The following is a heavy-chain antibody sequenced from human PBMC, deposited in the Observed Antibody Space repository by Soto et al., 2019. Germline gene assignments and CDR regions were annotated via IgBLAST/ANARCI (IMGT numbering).Heavy chain of an antibody. J-gene: IGHJ5*02. D-gene: IGHD3-22*01. CDR1: GGSIRSGTYY. CDR2: IYHSGST. V-gene: IGHV4-31*03. Sequence: SETLSLTCTVSGGSIRSGTYYWSWIRQHPGKGLEWIGYIYHSGSTYYNPSLESRVTISLDTSKNHFSLKLSSVTAADTAVYYCARVVRWYYYDSSGYYNWFDPWGQGTLVTVSS. CDR3: ARVVRWYYYDSSGYYNWFDP.